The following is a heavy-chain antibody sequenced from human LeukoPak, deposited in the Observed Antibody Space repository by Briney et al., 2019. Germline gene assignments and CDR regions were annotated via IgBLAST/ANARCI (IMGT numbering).Heavy chain of an antibody. CDR3: ATNEQSSSSF. Sequence: GGSLRLSCAASGFAFSTYSMTWVRQAPGKGLEWVSSVSNSNIYKYYADSVKGRFTISRDNAKNSLYLQMNSLRGEDTAVYYCATNEQSSSSFWGHGTLVTVSS. CDR2: VSNSNIYK. V-gene: IGHV3-21*01. D-gene: IGHD6-6*01. J-gene: IGHJ4*01. CDR1: GFAFSTYS.